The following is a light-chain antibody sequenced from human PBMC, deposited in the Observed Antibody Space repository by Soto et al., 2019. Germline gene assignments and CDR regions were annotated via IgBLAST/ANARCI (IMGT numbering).Light chain of an antibody. V-gene: IGLV1-51*01. CDR2: DNN. Sequence: QSALTQPPSVSAAPGQMVTISCSGSSSNIGNNYVSWYQQLPGTAPKLLIYDNNKRPSGIPDRFSGSKSGTSATLGITGLQTGDEADYYSGTWDSSLSDVVFGGGTKLTV. CDR1: SSNIGNNY. J-gene: IGLJ2*01. CDR3: GTWDSSLSDVV.